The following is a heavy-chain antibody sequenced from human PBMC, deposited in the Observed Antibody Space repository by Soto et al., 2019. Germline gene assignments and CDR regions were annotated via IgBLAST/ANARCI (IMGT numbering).Heavy chain of an antibody. D-gene: IGHD5-18*01. CDR1: GGSIRSHY. J-gene: IGHJ4*02. Sequence: QVQLQESGPGLVKPSETLSLTCTVSGGSIRSHYLAWIRQPPGKGLEWIVYIYYNGIANYHPSLQSRLTISVNTSKNQCALNLSSVTAADTAVYYCAREEKSVGYGKYRVQGTLVPVSS. CDR2: IYYNGIA. CDR3: AREEKSVGYGKY. V-gene: IGHV4-59*11.